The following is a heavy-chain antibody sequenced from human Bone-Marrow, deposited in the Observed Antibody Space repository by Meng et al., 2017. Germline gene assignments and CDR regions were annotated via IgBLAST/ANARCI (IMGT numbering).Heavy chain of an antibody. J-gene: IGHJ6*02. V-gene: IGHV3-21*01. Sequence: GGSLRLSCAASGFTFSSYSMNWVRQAPGKGLEWVSSISSSSSYIYYADSVKGRFTISRDNAKNSLYLQMNSLRAEDTAVYYCARKSDYDFWSGYYYYYYGMDVWGQGTTVTV. CDR1: GFTFSSYS. CDR3: ARKSDYDFWSGYYYYYYGMDV. CDR2: ISSSSSYI. D-gene: IGHD3-3*01.